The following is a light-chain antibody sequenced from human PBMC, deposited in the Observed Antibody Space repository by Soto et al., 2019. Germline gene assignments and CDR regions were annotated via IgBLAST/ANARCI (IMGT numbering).Light chain of an antibody. CDR1: SSNIAINT. CDR2: SNN. J-gene: IGLJ2*01. Sequence: QSVLTQPPSTSGTPGQRVTISCSGSSSNIAINTVNWYQVLPGTAPKLLMYSNNQRPSGVPARFSGSRSGTSASLAISGLQSEDEGDYYCQSFNKYLSAVVFGGGTKLTVL. V-gene: IGLV1-44*01. CDR3: QSFNKYLSAVV.